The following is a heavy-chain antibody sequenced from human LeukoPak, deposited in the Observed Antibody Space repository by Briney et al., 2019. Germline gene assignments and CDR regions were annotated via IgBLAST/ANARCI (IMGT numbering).Heavy chain of an antibody. Sequence: GGSLRLSCAASGFTFDEHGMNWVRQAPGKGLEWVSYISSSSSTIYYADSVKGRFTISRDNAKNSLYLQMNSLRAEDTAVYYCARDFSSGWYGFDYWGQGTLVTVSS. V-gene: IGHV3-48*04. J-gene: IGHJ4*02. CDR3: ARDFSSGWYGFDY. CDR2: ISSSSSTI. D-gene: IGHD6-19*01. CDR1: GFTFDEHG.